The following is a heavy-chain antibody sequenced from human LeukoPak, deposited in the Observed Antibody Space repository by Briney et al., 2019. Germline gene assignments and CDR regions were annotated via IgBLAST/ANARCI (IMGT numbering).Heavy chain of an antibody. CDR3: ARDDRSGPPAYYYGMDA. J-gene: IGHJ6*04. Sequence: GGSLRLSCAASGFTFSDYYMSWIRQAPGKGLEWVSYISSSSSYTNYADSVKGRFTISRDNAKNSLYLQMNSLRAEDTAVYYCARDDRSGPPAYYYGMDAWGKGTTVTASS. CDR2: ISSSSSYT. CDR1: GFTFSDYY. D-gene: IGHD6-19*01. V-gene: IGHV3-11*06.